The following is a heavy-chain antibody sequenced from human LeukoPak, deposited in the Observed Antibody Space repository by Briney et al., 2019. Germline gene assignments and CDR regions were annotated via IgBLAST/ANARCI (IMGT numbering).Heavy chain of an antibody. CDR3: ARGPPPLYYYDSSGPLEY. V-gene: IGHV3-30*01. Sequence: DSVKGRFTISRDNSKNTLYLQMNSLRAEDTAVYYCARGPPPLYYYDSSGPLEYWGQGTLVTVSS. J-gene: IGHJ4*02. D-gene: IGHD3-22*01.